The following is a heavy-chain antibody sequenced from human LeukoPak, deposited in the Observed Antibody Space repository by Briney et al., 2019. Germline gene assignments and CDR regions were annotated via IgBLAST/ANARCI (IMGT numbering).Heavy chain of an antibody. CDR2: IYYSGST. J-gene: IGHJ6*02. CDR1: GGSISSYY. V-gene: IGHV4-59*01. CDR3: ARDSPSSGSYYYYGMDV. D-gene: IGHD1-26*01. Sequence: SETLSLTCAVSGGSISSYYWSWIRRPPGKGLEWIGYIYYSGSTNYNPSLKSRVTISVDTSKNQFSLKLSSVTAADTAVYYCARDSPSSGSYYYYGMDVWGQGTTVTVSS.